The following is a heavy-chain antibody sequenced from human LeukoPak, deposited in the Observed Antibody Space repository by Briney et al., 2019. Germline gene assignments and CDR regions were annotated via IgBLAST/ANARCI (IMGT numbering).Heavy chain of an antibody. CDR2: IWYDGSNK. J-gene: IGHJ4*02. D-gene: IGHD3-10*01. V-gene: IGHV3-33*01. CDR3: ARPSGGPGSYFDY. CDR1: GFTFSSYG. Sequence: GGSLRLSCAASGFTFSSYGMHWVRQAPGKGLEWVAVIWYDGSNKYYADSVKGRFTISRDNSKNTLYLQMNSLRAEDTAVYYCARPSGGPGSYFDYWGQGTLVTVSS.